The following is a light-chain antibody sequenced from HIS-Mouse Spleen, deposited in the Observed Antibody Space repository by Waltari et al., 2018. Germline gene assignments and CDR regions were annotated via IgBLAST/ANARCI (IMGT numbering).Light chain of an antibody. CDR2: EDS. V-gene: IGLV3-10*01. Sequence: SYELTQPPSVSVSPEQTARITCSGDALPKKYAYWYQQKSGQAPVLVIYEDSKRPSGIPARFSGSSSGTMATLTISGAQVEDEADYYCYSTDSSGNHRVFGGGTKLTVL. CDR3: YSTDSSGNHRV. CDR1: ALPKKY. J-gene: IGLJ2*01.